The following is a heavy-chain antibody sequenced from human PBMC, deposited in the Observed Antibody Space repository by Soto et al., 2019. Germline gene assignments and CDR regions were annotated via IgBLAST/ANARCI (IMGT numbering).Heavy chain of an antibody. CDR2: IYHSGST. J-gene: IGHJ5*02. Sequence: SETLSLTCAVSGGSISSGGYSWSWIRQPPGKGLEWIGYIYHSGSTYYNPSLKSRVTISVDRSKNQFSLKLSSVTAADTAVYYCARAGSAHNCFDPWGQGTLVTVSS. D-gene: IGHD3-10*01. CDR3: ARAGSAHNCFDP. V-gene: IGHV4-30-2*01. CDR1: GGSISSGGYS.